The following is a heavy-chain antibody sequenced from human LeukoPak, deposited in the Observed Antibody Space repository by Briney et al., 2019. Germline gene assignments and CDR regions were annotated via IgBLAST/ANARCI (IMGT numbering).Heavy chain of an antibody. V-gene: IGHV4-34*01. J-gene: IGHJ5*02. CDR1: GGSFSGYY. D-gene: IGHD4-17*01. CDR3: ARGGYDYGDYLNLFDP. Sequence: PSETLSLTCAVYGGSFSGYYWSWVRQPPGKGREWNGEINHFVSTHYNPSLKIRLTISVHTSKNQFSLKLSSVTAADTAVYYCARGGYDYGDYLNLFDPWGQGTLVTVSS. CDR2: INHFVST.